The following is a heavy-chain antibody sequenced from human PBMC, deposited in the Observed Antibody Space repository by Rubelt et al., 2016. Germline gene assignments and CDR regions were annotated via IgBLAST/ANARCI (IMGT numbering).Heavy chain of an antibody. Sequence: QVQLVQSGAEVKKPGSSVKVSCKASGGTFSSYAISWVRQAPGQGLEWMGGIIPIFGTANYAQKFQGRVTITADESTRSAYMELSSRRAEETAVYYCARDLRLMWFDPWGQGTLVTVSS. J-gene: IGHJ5*02. CDR3: ARDLRLMWFDP. CDR2: IIPIFGTA. CDR1: GGTFSSYA. V-gene: IGHV1-69*01.